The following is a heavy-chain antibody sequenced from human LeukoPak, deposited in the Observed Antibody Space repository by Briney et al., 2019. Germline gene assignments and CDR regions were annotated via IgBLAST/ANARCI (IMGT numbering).Heavy chain of an antibody. V-gene: IGHV3-23*01. Sequence: GGSLRLSCAASGFTFSSYAMSWVRQAPGKGLEWVSAISGSGGSTYYADSVKGRFTISRDNSKNTLYPQMNSLRAEDTAVYYCAKVPMIVVVIMPNYFDYWDQGTLVTVSS. D-gene: IGHD3-22*01. CDR2: ISGSGGST. CDR1: GFTFSSYA. CDR3: AKVPMIVVVIMPNYFDY. J-gene: IGHJ4*02.